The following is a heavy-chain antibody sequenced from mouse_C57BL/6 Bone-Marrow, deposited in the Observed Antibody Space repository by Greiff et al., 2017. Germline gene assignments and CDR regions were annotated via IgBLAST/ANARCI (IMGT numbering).Heavy chain of an antibody. CDR1: GFNIKDDY. D-gene: IGHD2-2*01. J-gene: IGHJ3*01. Sequence: EVQLQQSGAELVRPGASVKLSCTASGFNIKDDYMHWVKQRPEQGLEWIGWIDPENGDTDYASQFQGKATITADKSSNTAYLQLSSLTSEDSAVYYFTYGYLWFAYWGQGTLVTVSA. CDR2: IDPENGDT. CDR3: TYGYLWFAY. V-gene: IGHV14-4*01.